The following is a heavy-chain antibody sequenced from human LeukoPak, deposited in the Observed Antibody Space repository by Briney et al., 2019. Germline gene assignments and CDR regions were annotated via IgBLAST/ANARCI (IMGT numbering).Heavy chain of an antibody. J-gene: IGHJ5*02. CDR3: VRGVGVSRFNYFDP. CDR1: GFTFSSFG. Sequence: GGSLRLSCAASGFTFSSFGMHWVRQAPGKGLEWVAVIWYDASNKYYADSVKGRFTISRGNSKNTLYLQMNSLRDDDTAVYYCVRGVGVSRFNYFDPWGQGTLVTVSS. CDR2: IWYDASNK. D-gene: IGHD1-26*01. V-gene: IGHV3-33*01.